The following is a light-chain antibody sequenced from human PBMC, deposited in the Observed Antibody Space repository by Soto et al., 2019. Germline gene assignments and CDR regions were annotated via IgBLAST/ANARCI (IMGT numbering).Light chain of an antibody. CDR3: QQYNNWPRT. J-gene: IGKJ1*01. V-gene: IGKV3-15*01. CDR1: QSVSSN. Sequence: EIVLTQCPGTLSLSPGERATPSCRASQSVSSNLAWYQQKPGQAPRLLIYGASTRATGIPARFSGSGSGTEFTLTISSLQSEDFAVYYCQQYNNWPRTLGQGTKVDIK. CDR2: GAS.